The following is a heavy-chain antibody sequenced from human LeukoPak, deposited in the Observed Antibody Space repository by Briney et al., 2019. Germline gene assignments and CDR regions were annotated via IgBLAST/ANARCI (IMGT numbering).Heavy chain of an antibody. CDR3: ARQPRSRIGYCSSTSCHTLSYYYYYMDV. Sequence: SETLSLTCTASGGSISSSSYYWGWIRQPPGKGLEWIGSIYYSGSTYYNPSLKSRVTISVDTSKNQFSLKLSSVTAADTAVYYCARQPRSRIGYCSSTSCHTLSYYYYYMDVWGKGTTVTVSS. D-gene: IGHD2-2*02. CDR2: IYYSGST. CDR1: GGSISSSSYY. J-gene: IGHJ6*03. V-gene: IGHV4-39*01.